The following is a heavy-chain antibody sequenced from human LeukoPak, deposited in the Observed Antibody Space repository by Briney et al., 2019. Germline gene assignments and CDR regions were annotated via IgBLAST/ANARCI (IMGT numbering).Heavy chain of an antibody. Sequence: GESLKISCQGSGHIFSSSWIGWVRQMPVKGLEWLGIIYPGDSDTDYSPSFRGQVTISADKSINTAYLQWGSLKASDTAMYYCGRHYYYGSGYAFDIWGQGTMVTVSS. D-gene: IGHD3-10*01. V-gene: IGHV5-51*01. CDR1: GHIFSSSW. CDR2: IYPGDSDT. CDR3: GRHYYYGSGYAFDI. J-gene: IGHJ3*02.